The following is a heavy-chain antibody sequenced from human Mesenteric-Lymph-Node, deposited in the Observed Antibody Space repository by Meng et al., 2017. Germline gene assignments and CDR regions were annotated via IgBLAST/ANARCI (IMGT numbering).Heavy chain of an antibody. V-gene: IGHV3-21*01. CDR3: AREGTAMVMGYLFDP. CDR1: GFTFSSYS. D-gene: IGHD5-18*01. Sequence: GESLKISCAASGFTFSSYSMNWVRQAPGKGLEWVSSISSSSSYIYYADSVKGRFTISRDNAKNSLYLQMNSLRAEDTAVYYCAREGTAMVMGYLFDPWGQGTLVTVSS. CDR2: ISSSSSYI. J-gene: IGHJ5*02.